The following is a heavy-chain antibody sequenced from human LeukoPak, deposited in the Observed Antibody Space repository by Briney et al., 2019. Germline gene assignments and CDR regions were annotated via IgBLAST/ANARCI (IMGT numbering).Heavy chain of an antibody. CDR3: ASLQQSHYYYYYYMDV. V-gene: IGHV4-59*01. D-gene: IGHD4-11*01. CDR2: IYYSGST. Sequence: SETLSLTCTVSGGSISSYYWSWIRQPPGKGLELIGYIYYSGSTNYNPSLKSRVTISVDTSKNQFSLKLSSVTAADTAVYYCASLQQSHYYYYYYMDVWGKGTTVTVSS. J-gene: IGHJ6*03. CDR1: GGSISSYY.